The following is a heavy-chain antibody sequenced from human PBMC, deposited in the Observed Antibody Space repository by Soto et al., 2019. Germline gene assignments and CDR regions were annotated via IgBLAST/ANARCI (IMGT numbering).Heavy chain of an antibody. V-gene: IGHV3-9*01. Sequence: EVQLVESGGGLVQPGGSLRLSCAASGFTVDDYAIHWVRQIPGKGLEWVSGISWNGDATGYADSVKGRFTISSDNAKISLYLQMDSLKSADTAMYYCADLPLYGSGFDCWGQGTLVTVSS. D-gene: IGHD3-10*01. J-gene: IGHJ4*02. CDR1: GFTVDDYA. CDR2: ISWNGDAT. CDR3: ADLPLYGSGFDC.